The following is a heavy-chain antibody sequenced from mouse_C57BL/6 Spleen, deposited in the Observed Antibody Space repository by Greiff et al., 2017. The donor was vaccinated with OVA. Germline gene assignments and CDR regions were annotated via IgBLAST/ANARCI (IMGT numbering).Heavy chain of an antibody. D-gene: IGHD1-1*01. CDR2: IYPGDGDT. J-gene: IGHJ2*01. Sequence: VQLQQSGPELVKPGASVKISCKASGYAFSSSWMNWVKQRPGQGLEWIGRIYPGDGDTNYNGKFKGKATLTADKSSSTAYMQLSRLTSEDAAVYVCARDYGGSFDYWGQGTTLTVSS. CDR1: GYAFSSSW. V-gene: IGHV1-82*01. CDR3: ARDYGGSFDY.